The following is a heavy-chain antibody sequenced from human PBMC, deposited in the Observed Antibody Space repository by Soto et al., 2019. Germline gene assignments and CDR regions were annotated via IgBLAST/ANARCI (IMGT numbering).Heavy chain of an antibody. CDR3: ARTTAVPNTLRSRYFFDY. Sequence: SETLSLTCSISGGSVSDKTYYWSWIRQPPGKRLEWIGYVYYSGTTNYNPSLKSRVTISVDLSKNRFSLRLSSVTTADTALYYCARTTAVPNTLRSRYFFDYWGQGTLVTVSS. D-gene: IGHD4-17*01. J-gene: IGHJ4*02. CDR2: VYYSGTT. V-gene: IGHV4-61*01. CDR1: GGSVSDKTYY.